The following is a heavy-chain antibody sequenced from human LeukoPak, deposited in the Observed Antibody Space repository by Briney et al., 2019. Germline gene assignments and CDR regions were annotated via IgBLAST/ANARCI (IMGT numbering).Heavy chain of an antibody. V-gene: IGHV1-3*01. CDR3: ATPGPEYYYDSSGYLLFDY. CDR2: INAGNGNT. J-gene: IGHJ4*02. Sequence: GASVKVSCKASGYTFTSYAMHWVRQAPGQRLEWMGWINAGNGNTKYSQKFQGRVTITRDTSASTAYMELSSLRSEDTAVYYCATPGPEYYYDSSGYLLFDYWGQGTLVTVSS. CDR1: GYTFTSYA. D-gene: IGHD3-22*01.